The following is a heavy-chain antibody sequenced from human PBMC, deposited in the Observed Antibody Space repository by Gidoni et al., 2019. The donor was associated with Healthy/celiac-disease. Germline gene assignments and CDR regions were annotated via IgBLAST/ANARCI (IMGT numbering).Heavy chain of an antibody. Sequence: EVQLVESGGGLVQPGGSLRLSCAASGFTFSSYDMHWVRQATGKGLEWVSAIGTAGDTYYPGSVKGRFTIARENAKNSLYLQMNSLRAGDTAVYYCARGLGSSDLTSMDVWGQGTTVTVSS. D-gene: IGHD6-19*01. J-gene: IGHJ6*02. CDR3: ARGLGSSDLTSMDV. V-gene: IGHV3-13*01. CDR2: IGTAGDT. CDR1: GFTFSSYD.